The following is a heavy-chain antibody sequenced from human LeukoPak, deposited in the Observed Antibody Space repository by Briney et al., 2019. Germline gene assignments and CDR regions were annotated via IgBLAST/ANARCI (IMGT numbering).Heavy chain of an antibody. CDR3: ARVWGGYYDSIDPYYFDY. CDR1: GGSISSSSYY. D-gene: IGHD3-22*01. CDR2: IYYSGST. Sequence: PSETLSLTCTVSGGSISSSSYYWGWIRQPPGKGLEWIGSIYYSGSTYYNPSLKSRVTISVDTSKNQFSLKLSSATAADTAVYYCARVWGGYYDSIDPYYFDYWGQGTLVTVSS. V-gene: IGHV4-39*07. J-gene: IGHJ4*02.